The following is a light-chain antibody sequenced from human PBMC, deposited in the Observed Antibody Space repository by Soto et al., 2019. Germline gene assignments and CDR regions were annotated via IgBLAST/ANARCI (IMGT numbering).Light chain of an antibody. CDR3: QQRTNWPRSFT. V-gene: IGKV3-11*01. Sequence: EIVLTQSPATLSLSPGVRATLSCRASQSVSSYLAWYQQKPGQAPRLLIYDTSKRATGIPARFSGSGSGTDFTLTISSLEPEDFAVYYCQQRTNWPRSFTFGPGTNVDIK. J-gene: IGKJ3*01. CDR2: DTS. CDR1: QSVSSY.